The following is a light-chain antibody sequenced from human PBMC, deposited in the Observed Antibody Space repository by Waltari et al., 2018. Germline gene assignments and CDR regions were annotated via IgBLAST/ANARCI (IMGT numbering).Light chain of an antibody. CDR3: FVSYDGAEGV. Sequence: QAVVTQEPSLPVSPGGTVTLTCGSSTGPVTSGHYPYWFQQKPGQAPRTLISDTTNKNSWTPARFSGSLLGGKAALTLSGAQPEDEADYYCFVSYDGAEGVFGGGTKLTVL. CDR1: TGPVTSGHY. V-gene: IGLV7-46*01. CDR2: DTT. J-gene: IGLJ3*02.